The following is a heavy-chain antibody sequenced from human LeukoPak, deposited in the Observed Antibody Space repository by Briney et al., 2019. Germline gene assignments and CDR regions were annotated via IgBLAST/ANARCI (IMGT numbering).Heavy chain of an antibody. Sequence: SETLSLTCAVYGGSFSGYYWSWIRQPPGKGLEWIGEINHSGSTNYNPSLKSRVTISVDTSKNQFSLKLSSVTAADTAVYYCARVGYSSGWYPSGYFDYWGQGTLVTVSS. CDR3: ARVGYSSGWYPSGYFDY. J-gene: IGHJ4*02. V-gene: IGHV4-34*01. D-gene: IGHD6-19*01. CDR2: INHSGST. CDR1: GGSFSGYY.